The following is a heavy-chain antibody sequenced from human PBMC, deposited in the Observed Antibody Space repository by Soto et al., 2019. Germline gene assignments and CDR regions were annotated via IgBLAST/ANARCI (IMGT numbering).Heavy chain of an antibody. V-gene: IGHV3-23*01. J-gene: IGHJ6*02. Sequence: GGSLRLSCAASGFTFSSYAMSWVRQAPGKGLEWVSAISGSGGSTYYADSVKGRFTISRDNSKNTLYLQMNSLRAEDTAVYYCAKDNEVVEGYYYYGMDVWGQGTTVTV. CDR3: AKDNEVVEGYYYYGMDV. D-gene: IGHD2-15*01. CDR1: GFTFSSYA. CDR2: ISGSGGST.